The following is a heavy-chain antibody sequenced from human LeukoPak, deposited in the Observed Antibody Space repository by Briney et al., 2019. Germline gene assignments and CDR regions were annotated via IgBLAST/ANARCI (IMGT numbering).Heavy chain of an antibody. CDR1: GFTFSRNA. D-gene: IGHD6-13*01. CDR2: ISSSSNYM. V-gene: IGHV3-21*01. J-gene: IGHJ4*02. CDR3: ARPLDSSNNYFGY. Sequence: GGSLRLSCAVSGFTFSRNAMNWVRQAPGKRLEWVSFISSSSNYMSYADSVKGRFTISRDNAKNSLYLQMNSLRAEDTAVYYCARPLDSSNNYFGYWGQGTLVTVSA.